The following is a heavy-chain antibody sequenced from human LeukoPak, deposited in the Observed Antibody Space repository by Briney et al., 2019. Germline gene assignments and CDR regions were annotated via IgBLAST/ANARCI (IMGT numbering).Heavy chain of an antibody. V-gene: IGHV4-61*02. D-gene: IGHD3-22*01. J-gene: IGHJ3*02. CDR1: GGSISSGSYY. CDR3: ARDIEYYDSSGYYAAFDI. Sequence: SETLSLTCTVSGGSISSGSYYWSWIRQPAGQGLEWIGRIYTSGSTNYNPSLKSRVTISVDTSKNQFSLKLSSVTAADTAVYYCARDIEYYDSSGYYAAFDIWGQGTMVTVSS. CDR2: IYTSGST.